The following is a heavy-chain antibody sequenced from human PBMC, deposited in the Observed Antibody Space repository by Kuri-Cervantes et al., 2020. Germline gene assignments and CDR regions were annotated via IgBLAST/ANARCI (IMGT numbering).Heavy chain of an antibody. J-gene: IGHJ4*02. V-gene: IGHV3-23*01. CDR2: ISGSGGST. D-gene: IGHD5-24*01. Sequence: ESLKISCAASGFTVSSNYMSWVRQAPGKGLEWVSAISGSGGSTYYADSVKGRFTISRDNSKNTLYLQMNSLRAEDTAVYYCAKEMATNVFDYWGQGTLVTVSS. CDR1: GFTVSSNY. CDR3: AKEMATNVFDY.